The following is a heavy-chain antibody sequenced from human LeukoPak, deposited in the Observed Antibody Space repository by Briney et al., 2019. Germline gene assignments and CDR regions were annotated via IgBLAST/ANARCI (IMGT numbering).Heavy chain of an antibody. D-gene: IGHD6-19*01. CDR2: IKQDGSEK. Sequence: GGSLRLSCAASGFTFSSYWMSWVRQAPGKGLEWVANIKQDGSEKYYVDSVKGRFTISRDNAKNSLYLQMNSLRAEDTAVYYCARRLEQWRSNRFDPWGQGTLVTVSS. CDR1: GFTFSSYW. CDR3: ARRLEQWRSNRFDP. V-gene: IGHV3-7*01. J-gene: IGHJ5*02.